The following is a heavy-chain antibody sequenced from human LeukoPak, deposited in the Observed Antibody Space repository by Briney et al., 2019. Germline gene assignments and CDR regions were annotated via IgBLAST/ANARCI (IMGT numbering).Heavy chain of an antibody. Sequence: GGSLRLPCAASGFTFSDYILDWVRQAPGKGLEWVGRIRRGANSYTTEYAASVKGRFTISRDDSKNSLYLHMNSLKTEDTAVYHCSRDGGEGGNSAFDIWGQGTMVTVSS. CDR2: IRRGANSYTT. CDR1: GFTFSDYI. CDR3: SRDGGEGGNSAFDI. V-gene: IGHV3-72*01. J-gene: IGHJ3*02. D-gene: IGHD3-16*01.